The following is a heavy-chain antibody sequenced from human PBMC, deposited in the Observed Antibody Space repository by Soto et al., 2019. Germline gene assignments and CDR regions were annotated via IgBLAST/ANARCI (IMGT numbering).Heavy chain of an antibody. CDR2: IWYDGSNK. V-gene: IGHV3-33*01. Sequence: QVQLVESGGGVVQPGRSLRLSCAASGFTFSSYGMHWVRQAPGKGLEWVAVIWYDGSNKYYADSVKGRFTISRDNSKNTLYLQMNRLRAEDTAVYYCARVARYCISTSCYPRGFDPWGQGTLVTVSS. J-gene: IGHJ5*02. D-gene: IGHD2-2*01. CDR1: GFTFSSYG. CDR3: ARVARYCISTSCYPRGFDP.